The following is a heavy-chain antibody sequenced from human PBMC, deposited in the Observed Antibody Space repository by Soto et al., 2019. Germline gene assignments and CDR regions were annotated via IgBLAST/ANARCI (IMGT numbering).Heavy chain of an antibody. CDR3: ARDRGIAAAGTYYYYGMDV. CDR1: GGSISSGGYS. CDR2: IYHSGST. D-gene: IGHD6-13*01. Sequence: PSETLSLTCAVSGGSISSGGYSWSWIRQPPGKGLEWIGYIYHSGSTYYKPSLKSRVTISVDKSKNQFSLKLSSVTAADTAVYYCARDRGIAAAGTYYYYGMDVWGQGTTVTVSS. V-gene: IGHV4-30-2*01. J-gene: IGHJ6*02.